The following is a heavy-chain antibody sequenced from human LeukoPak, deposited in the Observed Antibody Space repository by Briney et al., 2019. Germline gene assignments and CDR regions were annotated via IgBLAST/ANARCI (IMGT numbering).Heavy chain of an antibody. J-gene: IGHJ3*02. D-gene: IGHD3-22*01. CDR1: GFTFSSYG. CDR3: AKVFPYYYDSSASAGDAFDI. V-gene: IGHV3-30*18. Sequence: PGGSLRLSCAASGFTFSSYGMHWVRQAPGKGLEWVAVISYDGSNKYYADSVKGRFTISRDNSKNTLYLQMNSLRAEDTAVYYCAKVFPYYYDSSASAGDAFDIWGQGTMVTVSS. CDR2: ISYDGSNK.